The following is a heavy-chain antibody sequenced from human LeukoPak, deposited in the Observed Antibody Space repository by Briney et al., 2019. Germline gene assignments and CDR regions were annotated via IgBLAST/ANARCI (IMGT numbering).Heavy chain of an antibody. CDR1: GGSISSGGYY. CDR2: LYYSGST. J-gene: IGHJ1*01. D-gene: IGHD3-10*01. CDR3: ARSDYYPSAEYFQH. V-gene: IGHV4-31*03. Sequence: SETLSLTCTVSGGSISSGGYYWSWIRQHPGKGLEWIGYLYYSGSTYYNPSLKSRVTISVDTSKNQFSLKLSSVTAADTAVYYCARSDYYPSAEYFQHWGQGTLVTVSS.